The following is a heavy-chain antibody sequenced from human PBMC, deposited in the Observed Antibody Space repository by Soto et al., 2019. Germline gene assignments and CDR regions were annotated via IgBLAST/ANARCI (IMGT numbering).Heavy chain of an antibody. Sequence: SETLSLTCAVYGGSCSGYYWSWIRQPPGKGLEWIGEINHSGSTNYNPSLKSRVTISVDTSKNQFSLKLSSVTAADTAVYYCARRHVYYCYYGMDVWGQGTTVTVSS. J-gene: IGHJ6*02. V-gene: IGHV4-34*01. CDR1: GGSCSGYY. CDR2: INHSGST. CDR3: ARRHVYYCYYGMDV.